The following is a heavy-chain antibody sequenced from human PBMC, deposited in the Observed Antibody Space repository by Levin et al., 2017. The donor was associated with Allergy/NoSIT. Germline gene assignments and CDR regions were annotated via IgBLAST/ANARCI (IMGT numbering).Heavy chain of an antibody. Sequence: GGSLRLSCAASGFTFSSYAMHWVRQAPGKGLEWVAVISYDGSNKYYADSVKGRFTISRDNSKNTLYLQMNSLRAEDTAVYYCARDYTAGMVRQYYFDYWGQGTLVTVSS. D-gene: IGHD3-10*01. CDR1: GFTFSSYA. J-gene: IGHJ4*02. V-gene: IGHV3-30-3*01. CDR2: ISYDGSNK. CDR3: ARDYTAGMVRQYYFDY.